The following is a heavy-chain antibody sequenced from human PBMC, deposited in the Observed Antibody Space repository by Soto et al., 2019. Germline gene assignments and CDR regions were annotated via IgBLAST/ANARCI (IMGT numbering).Heavy chain of an antibody. J-gene: IGHJ4*02. D-gene: IGHD5-18*01. CDR2: IYYSGST. Sequence: QLQLQESGPGLVKPSETLSLTCTVSGGSISSSSYYWGWIRQPPGKGLEWIGSIYYSGSTYYNPSLKSRVTISVDTSKNQYSLKLSSVTAADTAVYYCARVDTAMVRGYWGQGTLVTVSS. V-gene: IGHV4-39*01. CDR1: GGSISSSSYY. CDR3: ARVDTAMVRGY.